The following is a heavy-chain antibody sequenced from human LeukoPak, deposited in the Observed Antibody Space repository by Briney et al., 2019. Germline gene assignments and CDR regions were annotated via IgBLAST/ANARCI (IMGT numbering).Heavy chain of an antibody. J-gene: IGHJ4*02. CDR1: GFTFSSYG. CDR2: IWYDGSNK. D-gene: IGHD3-3*01. CDR3: ARGPLYYDFWSGTSHY. V-gene: IGHV3-33*01. Sequence: PGRSLRLSCAASGFTFSSYGMHWVRQASGKGLEWVAVIWYDGSNKYYADSVKGRFTISRDNSKNTLYLQMNSLRAEDTAVYYCARGPLYYDFWSGTSHYWGQGTLVTVSS.